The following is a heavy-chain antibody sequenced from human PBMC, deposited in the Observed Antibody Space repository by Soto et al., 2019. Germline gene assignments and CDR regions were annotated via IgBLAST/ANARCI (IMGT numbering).Heavy chain of an antibody. D-gene: IGHD6-6*01. CDR3: AKGLSIAAPGFDY. CDR2: ISWNSGSI. V-gene: IGHV3-9*01. CDR1: GFTFDDYA. Sequence: EVQLVESGGGLVQPGRSLRLSCAASGFTFDDYAMHWVRQAPGKGLEWVSGISWNSGSIGYADSVKGRFTISRDNAKNSLYLKMNSLRAEDTALYYCAKGLSIAAPGFDYWGQGTLVTVSS. J-gene: IGHJ4*02.